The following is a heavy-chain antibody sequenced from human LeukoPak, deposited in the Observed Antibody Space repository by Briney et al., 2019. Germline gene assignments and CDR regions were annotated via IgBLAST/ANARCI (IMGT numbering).Heavy chain of an antibody. J-gene: IGHJ4*02. CDR1: GFTFSSYS. V-gene: IGHV3-48*02. CDR3: ARLPNLAVDY. CDR2: ISSSSTI. D-gene: IGHD3-3*02. Sequence: GGSLRLSCAASGFTFSSYSMNWVRQAPGKGLEWVSYISSSSTIYYADSVKGRFTISRDNAKNSLYLQMNSLRDEDTAVYYCARLPNLAVDYWGQGTLVTVSS.